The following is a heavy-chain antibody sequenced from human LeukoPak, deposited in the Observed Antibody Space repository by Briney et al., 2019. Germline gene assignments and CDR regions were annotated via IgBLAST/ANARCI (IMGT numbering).Heavy chain of an antibody. Sequence: GGSLRLSCAASGFTFVDYAMSWVRQAPGVGLEWVSSISGSGGTAHYVDSVKGRFTVSRDNPKNTLYLQMNSLKTEDTAVYYCTTGYPRYYYYMDVWGKGTTVTVSS. V-gene: IGHV3-23*01. D-gene: IGHD1-14*01. J-gene: IGHJ6*03. CDR1: GFTFVDYA. CDR2: ISGSGGTA. CDR3: TTGYPRYYYYMDV.